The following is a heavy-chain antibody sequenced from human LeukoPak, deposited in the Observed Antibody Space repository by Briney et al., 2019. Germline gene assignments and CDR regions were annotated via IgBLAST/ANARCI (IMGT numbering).Heavy chain of an antibody. CDR3: ARDGYSSSWNNWFDP. J-gene: IGHJ5*02. Sequence: TGRSLRLSCAASGFTFSSYGMHWVRQAPGKGLEWVAVISYDGSNKYYADSVKGRFTISRDNSKNTLYLQMNSLRAEDTAVYYCARDGYSSSWNNWFDPWGQGTLVTVSS. CDR1: GFTFSSYG. CDR2: ISYDGSNK. V-gene: IGHV3-30*03. D-gene: IGHD6-13*01.